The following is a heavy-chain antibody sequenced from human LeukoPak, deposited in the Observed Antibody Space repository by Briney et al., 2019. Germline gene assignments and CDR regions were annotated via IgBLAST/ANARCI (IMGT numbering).Heavy chain of an antibody. V-gene: IGHV3-30*02. CDR3: AKDLVFIVGATYFDY. CDR1: GFTFSSYG. D-gene: IGHD1-26*01. CDR2: IWYDGSNK. Sequence: GGSLRLSCAASGFTFSSYGMHWVRQAPGKGLEWVAVIWYDGSNKYYADSVKGRFTISRDNSKNTLYLQMNSLRAEDTAVYYCAKDLVFIVGATYFDYWGQGTLVTVSS. J-gene: IGHJ4*02.